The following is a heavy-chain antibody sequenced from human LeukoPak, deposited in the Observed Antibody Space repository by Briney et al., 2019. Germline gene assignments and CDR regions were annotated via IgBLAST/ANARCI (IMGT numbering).Heavy chain of an antibody. J-gene: IGHJ5*02. V-gene: IGHV3-7*01. CDR2: IKQDGSEK. D-gene: IGHD3-22*01. CDR1: GFTFSSYW. CDR3: ARGGRKYYYDSSGFCWFDP. Sequence: GGSLRLSCAASGFTFSSYWMSWVRQAPGKGLEWVANIKQDGSEKYCVDSVKGRITISRDNAKNSLYLQMNSLRAEDTAVYYCARGGRKYYYDSSGFCWFDPWGQGTLVTVSS.